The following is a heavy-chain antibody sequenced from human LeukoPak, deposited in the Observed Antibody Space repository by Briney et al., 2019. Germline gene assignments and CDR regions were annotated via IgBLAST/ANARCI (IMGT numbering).Heavy chain of an antibody. D-gene: IGHD6-6*01. CDR2: IYYSGST. V-gene: IGHV4-59*11. CDR1: GGSISSHY. CDR3: AREFFAARNYFDY. Sequence: KPSETLSLTCTVSGGSISSHYWSWIRQPPGKGLEWIGYIYYSGSTNYNPSPKSRVTISVDTSKNQFSLKLSSVTAADTAVYYCAREFFAARNYFDYWGQGTLVTVSS. J-gene: IGHJ4*02.